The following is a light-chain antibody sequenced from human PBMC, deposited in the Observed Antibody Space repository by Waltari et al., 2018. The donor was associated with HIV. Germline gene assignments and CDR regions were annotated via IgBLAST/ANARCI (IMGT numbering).Light chain of an antibody. CDR1: QGISTW. CDR2: GAS. CDR3: QQTNFFPVP. J-gene: IGKJ2*01. Sequence: IQMTQSPLFVSASERDSGTITCRASQGISTWLAWYQQKPGKPPRLLIHGASALEVGIPSRFSGSGSGTDLSLTISSLQPEDLATYYCQQTNFFPVPFAQGTTIEIK. V-gene: IGKV1-12*01.